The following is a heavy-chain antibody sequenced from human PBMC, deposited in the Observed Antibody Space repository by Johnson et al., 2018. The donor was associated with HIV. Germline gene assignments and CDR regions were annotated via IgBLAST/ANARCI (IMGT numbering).Heavy chain of an antibody. CDR3: ALTESRFLEWLFRAFDI. CDR2: IYSDGSI. V-gene: IGHV3-66*02. D-gene: IGHD3-3*01. J-gene: IGHJ3*02. Sequence: MLLVESGGGLVQPGGSLRLSCAASGFTVSRYYMSWVRQAPGKGLEWVSVIYSDGSISYADSVEGRFTVSSDNTKNKLYLQMNSLSADDTAIYYCALTESRFLEWLFRAFDIWGQGTMVTVSS. CDR1: GFTVSRYY.